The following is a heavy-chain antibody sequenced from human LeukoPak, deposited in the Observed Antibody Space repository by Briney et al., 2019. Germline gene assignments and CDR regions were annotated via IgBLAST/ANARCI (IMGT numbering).Heavy chain of an antibody. CDR1: GFTFSSYG. J-gene: IGHJ4*02. D-gene: IGHD5-18*01. V-gene: IGHV3-33*01. Sequence: GRSLRLSCAASGFTFSSYGMHWVRQAPGKGLEWVAVIWYDGSNKYYADSVKGRFTISRDNSKNTLYLQMNSLRAEDTAVYYCARGPHGHSYGLDYWGQGTLVTVSS. CDR2: IWYDGSNK. CDR3: ARGPHGHSYGLDY.